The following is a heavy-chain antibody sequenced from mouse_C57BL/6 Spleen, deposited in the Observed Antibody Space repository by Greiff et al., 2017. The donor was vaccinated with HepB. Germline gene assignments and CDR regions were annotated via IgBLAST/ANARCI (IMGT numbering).Heavy chain of an antibody. CDR2: IYPGDGDT. D-gene: IGHD4-1*01. CDR3: ARGNWDGGYFDV. J-gene: IGHJ1*03. CDR1: GYAFSSYW. V-gene: IGHV1-80*01. Sequence: QVQLQQSGAELVKPGASVKISCKASGYAFSSYWMNWVKQRPGKGLEWIGQIYPGDGDTNYNGKFKGKATLTADKSSSTAYMQLSSLTSEDSAVYFCARGNWDGGYFDVWGTGTTVTVSS.